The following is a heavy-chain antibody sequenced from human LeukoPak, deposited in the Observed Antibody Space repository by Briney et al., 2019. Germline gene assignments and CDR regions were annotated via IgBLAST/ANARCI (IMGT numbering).Heavy chain of an antibody. CDR2: MNPYSTNT. D-gene: IGHD2-2*01. V-gene: IGHV1-8*01. CDR1: GYTFANYD. J-gene: IGHJ4*02. CDR3: ARATRGDLLSEF. Sequence: ASVKVSCKASGYTFANYDITWVRQAPGRGLEWMGWMNPYSTNTGYARKFQGRLSMTRDTSITTAYMELSSLTSEDTAVYYCARATRGDLLSEFWGQGSTITVSS.